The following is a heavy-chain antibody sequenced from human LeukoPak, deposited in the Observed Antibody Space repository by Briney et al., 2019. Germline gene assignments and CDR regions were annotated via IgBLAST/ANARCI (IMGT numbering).Heavy chain of an antibody. J-gene: IGHJ6*02. Sequence: GASVKVSCKASGYTFTGYYMHWVRQAPGQGLEWMGWINPNSGGTNYAQKFQGRVTMTRDTSTSTVYMELSSLRSEDTAVYYCARDLNYYGMDVWGQGTTVTVSS. CDR3: ARDLNYYGMDV. CDR2: INPNSGGT. CDR1: GYTFTGYY. V-gene: IGHV1-2*02.